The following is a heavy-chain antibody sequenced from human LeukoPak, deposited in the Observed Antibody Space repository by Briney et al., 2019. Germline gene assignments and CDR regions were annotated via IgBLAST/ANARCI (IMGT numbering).Heavy chain of an antibody. Sequence: SETLSLTCTVSGGSISSYYWSWIRQPAGKGLEWIGRIYTSGSTNYNPSLKCRVTMSVDTSKNQFSLKLSSVTAADTAVYYCARVVYSSSWSDYYYYYMDVWGKGTTVTVSS. J-gene: IGHJ6*03. D-gene: IGHD6-13*01. CDR2: IYTSGST. CDR1: GGSISSYY. CDR3: ARVVYSSSWSDYYYYYMDV. V-gene: IGHV4-4*07.